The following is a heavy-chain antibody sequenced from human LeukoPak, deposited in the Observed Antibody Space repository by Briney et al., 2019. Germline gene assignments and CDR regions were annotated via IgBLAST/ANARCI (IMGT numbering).Heavy chain of an antibody. Sequence: ASVKVSCKASGYTFTSYGISWVRQAPGQGLEWMGWISAYNGNTNYAQKLQGRVTMTTDTSTSTAYMELRSLRSDDTAVYYCARGLFYYGSGSSHDALDIWGQGTMVTVSS. CDR2: ISAYNGNT. J-gene: IGHJ3*02. CDR1: GYTFTSYG. D-gene: IGHD3-10*01. V-gene: IGHV1-18*01. CDR3: ARGLFYYGSGSSHDALDI.